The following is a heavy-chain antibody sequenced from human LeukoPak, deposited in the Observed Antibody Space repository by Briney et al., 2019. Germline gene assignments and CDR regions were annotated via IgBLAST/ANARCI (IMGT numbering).Heavy chain of an antibody. V-gene: IGHV3-9*01. CDR2: ISWNSGSI. Sequence: GGSLRLSCAASGFTFDDYAMHWVRQAPGKGLEWVSGISWNSGSIGYADSVKGRFTISRDNAKNSLYLQMNSLGAEDTALYYCAKDLEATITGFDYWGQGTLVTVSS. CDR3: AKDLEATITGFDY. J-gene: IGHJ4*02. D-gene: IGHD5-24*01. CDR1: GFTFDDYA.